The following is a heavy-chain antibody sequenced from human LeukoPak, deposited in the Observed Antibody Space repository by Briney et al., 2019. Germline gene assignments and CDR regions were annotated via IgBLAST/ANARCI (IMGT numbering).Heavy chain of an antibody. CDR2: IIPIFGTA. V-gene: IGHV1-69*13. J-gene: IGHJ6*03. Sequence: SVKVSCKASGGTFSSYAISWVRQAPGQGLEWMGGIIPIFGTANYAQKFQGRVTITADESTSTAYMELSSLRSEDTAVYYCARDLILTGTYYYYMDAWGKGTTVTISS. CDR3: ARDLILTGTYYYYMDA. D-gene: IGHD3-9*01. CDR1: GGTFSSYA.